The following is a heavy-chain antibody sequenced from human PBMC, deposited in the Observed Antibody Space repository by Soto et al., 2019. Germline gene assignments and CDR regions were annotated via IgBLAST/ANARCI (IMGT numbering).Heavy chain of an antibody. Sequence: EVQLVESGGGLIQPGGSLRLSCPASGLTVSNNYMSWVRQAPGKGLEWVSVIYSGGNTNYADSVKGRFIISRDNSKNTVHLQMNNLRAEDTAVYYCARGPNDGFIWGQGTTVTVSS. V-gene: IGHV3-53*01. CDR3: ARGPNDGFI. CDR1: GLTVSNNY. D-gene: IGHD1-1*01. CDR2: IYSGGNT. J-gene: IGHJ3*02.